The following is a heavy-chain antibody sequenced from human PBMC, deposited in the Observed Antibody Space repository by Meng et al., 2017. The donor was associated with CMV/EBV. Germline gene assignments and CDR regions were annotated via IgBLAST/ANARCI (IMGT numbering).Heavy chain of an antibody. D-gene: IGHD3-3*01. CDR3: ARDNRRGGVDY. V-gene: IGHV4-30-4*08. CDR1: GGSISIGDYY. J-gene: IGHJ4*02. Sequence: QVQVPEPGPGLEKPSQTLSLTCTCSGGSISIGDYYWSWIRQPPGKGLEWIGYIYYSGSTYYNPSLKSRVTISVDTSKNQFSLKLSSVTAADTAVYYCARDNRRGGVDYWGQGTLVTVSS. CDR2: IYYSGST.